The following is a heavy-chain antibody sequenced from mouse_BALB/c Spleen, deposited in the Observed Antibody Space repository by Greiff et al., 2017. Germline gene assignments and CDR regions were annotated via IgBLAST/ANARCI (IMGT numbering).Heavy chain of an antibody. CDR3: ASNWDQGAMDY. CDR2: IWSGGST. V-gene: IGHV2-4-1*01. CDR1: GFSFTSYG. Sequence: QVQLKESGPGLVQPSQSLSITCTVSGFSFTSYGVHWVRQSPGKGLEWLGVIWSGGSTDYNAAFITRLSISKDNTKSQVFFKMNSLQADDTAIYCCASNWDQGAMDYWGQGTSVTVSS. D-gene: IGHD4-1*01. J-gene: IGHJ4*01.